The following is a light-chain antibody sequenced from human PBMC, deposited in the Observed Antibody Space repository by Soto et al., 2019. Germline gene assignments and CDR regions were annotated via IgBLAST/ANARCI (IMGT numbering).Light chain of an antibody. CDR2: WAS. CDR1: QSVLYSSNNKNY. J-gene: IGKJ5*01. Sequence: DIVMTQASDSLAVSLGERATINCKSSQSVLYSSNNKNYLAWYQQKPGQPPKLLIYWASTRESGVPDRFSGSGSGTDFTLTISSLQAEDVAVYYCQQRSNWPRVTFGQGTRLEIK. V-gene: IGKV4-1*01. CDR3: QQRSNWPRVT.